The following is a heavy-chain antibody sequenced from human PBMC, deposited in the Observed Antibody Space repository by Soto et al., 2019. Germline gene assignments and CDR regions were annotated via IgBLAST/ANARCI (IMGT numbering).Heavy chain of an antibody. V-gene: IGHV1-69*01. J-gene: IGHJ6*02. CDR1: GGNFITFA. D-gene: IGHD7-27*01. CDR2: IIPISSTT. CDR3: AKKLGIDPFGSYGVDV. Sequence: QGELVQSGAEVKKPGSSVKVSCKASGGNFITFAISWVRQAPGQGLEWMGEIIPISSTTKSAHKFQDRVTISADGSSSTVHMELRSLNSEDTAIYFCAKKLGIDPFGSYGVDVWGQGTTVTVSS.